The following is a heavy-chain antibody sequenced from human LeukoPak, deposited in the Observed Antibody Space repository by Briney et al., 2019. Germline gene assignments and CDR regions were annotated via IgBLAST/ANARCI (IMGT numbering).Heavy chain of an antibody. CDR2: IKQDGSEK. CDR3: ARVGWFGELTRHQGGDS. V-gene: IGHV3-7*01. CDR1: GFTFSSYW. J-gene: IGHJ4*02. Sequence: GGSLRLSCAASGFTFSSYWMSWVRQAPGKGLEWVVNIKQDGSEKNYVDSVKGRFTISRDSAESSLYLQMNSLRVEDTAVYYCARVGWFGELTRHQGGDSWGQGTLVTVSS. D-gene: IGHD3-10*01.